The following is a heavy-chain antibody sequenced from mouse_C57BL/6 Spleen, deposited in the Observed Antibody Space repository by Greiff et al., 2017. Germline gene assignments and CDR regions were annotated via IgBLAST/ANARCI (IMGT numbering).Heavy chain of an antibody. CDR3: TTAIYYGLAWFAY. D-gene: IGHD2-1*01. V-gene: IGHV14-4*01. J-gene: IGHJ3*01. CDR2: IDPENGDT. Sequence: VQLQQSGAELVRPGASVKLSCTASGFNIKDDYMHWVKQRPEQGLEWIGWIDPENGDTEYASKFQGKATITADTSSNTAYLQLSSLTSEDTAVDYCTTAIYYGLAWFAYWGQGTLVTVSA. CDR1: GFNIKDDY.